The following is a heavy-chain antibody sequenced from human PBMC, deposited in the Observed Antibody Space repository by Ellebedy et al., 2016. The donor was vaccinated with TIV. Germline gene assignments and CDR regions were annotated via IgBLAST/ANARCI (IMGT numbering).Heavy chain of an antibody. CDR1: GYSFTSYW. CDR2: IDPSDSYT. CDR3: ARRGGATLGWFDP. D-gene: IGHD1-26*01. Sequence: GESLKISXKGSGYSFTSYWISWVRQMPGKGLEWMGRIDPSDSYTNYSPSFQGHVTISADKSISTAYLQWSSLKASDTAMYYCARRGGATLGWFDPWGQGTLVTVSS. J-gene: IGHJ5*02. V-gene: IGHV5-10-1*01.